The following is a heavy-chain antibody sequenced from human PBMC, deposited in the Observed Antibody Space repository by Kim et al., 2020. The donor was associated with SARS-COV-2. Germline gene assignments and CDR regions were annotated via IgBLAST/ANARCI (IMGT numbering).Heavy chain of an antibody. CDR1: GYTFTSYD. V-gene: IGHV1-8*01. J-gene: IGHJ5*02. Sequence: ASVKVSCKASGYTFTSYDINWVRQATGQGLEWMGWMNPNRGNTGYAQKFQGRVTMTRNTSISTAYMELSSLRSEDTAVYYCARLYYYGSGSYSPNWFVPWSQGPLVTVS. D-gene: IGHD3-10*01. CDR2: MNPNRGNT. CDR3: ARLYYYGSGSYSPNWFVP.